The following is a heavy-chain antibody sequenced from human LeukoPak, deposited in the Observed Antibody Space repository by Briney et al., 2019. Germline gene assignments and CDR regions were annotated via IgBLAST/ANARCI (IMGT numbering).Heavy chain of an antibody. CDR3: ARGNGNAFDI. CDR1: GLTCSSYW. Sequence: GGSLRLSCVASGLTCSSYWMHWVRQAPGKGLVWVSRINSDGSSTSYADSVKGRFTISRDNAKNTLYLQTNSLRAEDTALYYCARGNGNAFDIWGQGTMVTVSS. CDR2: INSDGSST. D-gene: IGHD2-8*01. V-gene: IGHV3-74*01. J-gene: IGHJ3*02.